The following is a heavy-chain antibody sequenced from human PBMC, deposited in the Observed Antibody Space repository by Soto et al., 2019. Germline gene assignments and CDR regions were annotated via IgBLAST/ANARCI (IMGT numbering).Heavy chain of an antibody. D-gene: IGHD3-10*01. CDR2: INHSGST. V-gene: IGHV4-34*01. CDR3: ARGSGSGLYYYGMDV. Sequence: SETLSLTCAVYGGSFSGYYWSWIRQPPGKGLEWIGEINHSGSTNYNPSPKSRVTISVDTSKNQFSLKLSSVTAADTAVYYCARGSGSGLYYYGMDVWGQGTTVTVSS. J-gene: IGHJ6*02. CDR1: GGSFSGYY.